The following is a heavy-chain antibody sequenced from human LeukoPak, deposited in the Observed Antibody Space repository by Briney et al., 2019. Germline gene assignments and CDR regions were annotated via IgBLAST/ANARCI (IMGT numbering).Heavy chain of an antibody. CDR1: GETLHKLS. Sequence: ASVKVSCKVFGETLHKLSMHWVRQAPGKGLEWVGGFDIEVGETIYAQKFRGRVTMTEDTASETAYMELSSLRSEDTAVYFCATLKDIVVTAVGTGTNHYWGQGTLVTVSS. V-gene: IGHV1-24*01. D-gene: IGHD2-15*01. CDR2: FDIEVGET. CDR3: ATLKDIVVTAVGTGTNHY. J-gene: IGHJ4*02.